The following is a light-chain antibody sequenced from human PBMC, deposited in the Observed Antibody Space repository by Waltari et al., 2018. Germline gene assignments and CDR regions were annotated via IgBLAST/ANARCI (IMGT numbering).Light chain of an antibody. CDR1: RSNIGNNY. CDR3: AAWDDSLSGRV. J-gene: IGLJ3*02. V-gene: IGLV1-47*01. CDR2: RNN. Sequence: QSVLTPPPSASGTPGQRVTISCSGSRSNIGNNYVYWYQQPPGTAPKLLIYRNNQRPSGVPDRFSGSKSGTSASLAISGLRSEDEADYYCAAWDDSLSGRVFGGGTKVTVL.